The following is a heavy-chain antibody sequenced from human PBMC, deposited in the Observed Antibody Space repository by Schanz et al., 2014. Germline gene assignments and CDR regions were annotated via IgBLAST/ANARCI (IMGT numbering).Heavy chain of an antibody. Sequence: QVQLVQSGAEVKKPGASVKVSCKASGYTTFTDYYIHWVRQAPGQGLEWMGRIIPILGIANYAQKFQGRVTITADRSTSTAYMELRSLRSDDTAVYYCARDYYYGMDVWGQGTTVTVSS. CDR1: GYTTFTDYY. J-gene: IGHJ6*02. CDR2: IIPILGIA. CDR3: ARDYYYGMDV. V-gene: IGHV1-69*09.